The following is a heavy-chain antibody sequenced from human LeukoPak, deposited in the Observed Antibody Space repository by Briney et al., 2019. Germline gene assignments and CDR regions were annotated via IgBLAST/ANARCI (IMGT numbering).Heavy chain of an antibody. CDR1: GFTFGDYA. J-gene: IGHJ6*04. V-gene: IGHV3-49*04. Sequence: GGSLRLSCTASGFTFGDYALAWVRQAPGKGLEWVGFIRRKPFGGTPEYAASVQGRFTTSRDDSKNIAYLQMDSLKREDTGVYYCTRDRGVPRPYYYGMDVWGKGTTVTVSS. D-gene: IGHD3-10*01. CDR2: IRRKPFGGTP. CDR3: TRDRGVPRPYYYGMDV.